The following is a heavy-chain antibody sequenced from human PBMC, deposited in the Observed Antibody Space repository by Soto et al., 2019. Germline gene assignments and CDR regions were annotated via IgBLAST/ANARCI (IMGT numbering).Heavy chain of an antibody. Sequence: EVQLVESGGGLIQPGGSLRLSCAASGFTVSSHYMSWVRQTPGKGLEWVSVIYSGGNTYYADSVKGRFTISRDNSKNTLYLQMNSLRAEDTAVYYCAREGYSGYDYMGFDYWGQGTLVTVSS. CDR2: IYSGGNT. CDR3: AREGYSGYDYMGFDY. J-gene: IGHJ4*02. D-gene: IGHD5-12*01. CDR1: GFTVSSHY. V-gene: IGHV3-53*01.